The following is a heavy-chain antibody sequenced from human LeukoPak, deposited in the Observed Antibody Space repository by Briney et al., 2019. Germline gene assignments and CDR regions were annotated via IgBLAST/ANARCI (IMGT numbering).Heavy chain of an antibody. CDR2: IYYSGST. CDR3: AIDSSGWSYDAFDI. V-gene: IGHV4-31*03. J-gene: IGHJ3*02. Sequence: SETLSLTCTVSGGSISSGGYYWSWIRQHPGKGLKWIGYIYYSGSTYYNPSLKSRVTISVDTSKNQFSLKLSSVTAADTAVYYCAIDSSGWSYDAFDIWGQGTMVTVSS. CDR1: GGSISSGGYY. D-gene: IGHD6-19*01.